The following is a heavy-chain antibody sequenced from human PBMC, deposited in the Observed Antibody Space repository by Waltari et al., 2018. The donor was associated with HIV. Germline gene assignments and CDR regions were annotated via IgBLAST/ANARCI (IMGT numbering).Heavy chain of an antibody. J-gene: IGHJ6*02. Sequence: QVQLQESGPGLVKPSETLSLTCTVSGGSISSYYWSWIRQPPGKGVEWIGYIYYSGSTNYNPSLKGRVTRSVDTSKNQFSLKLSSVTAADTAVYYCARGVAFGGYYYGMDVWCQGTTVTVSS. V-gene: IGHV4-59*01. CDR3: ARGVAFGGYYYGMDV. D-gene: IGHD3-10*01. CDR1: GGSISSYY. CDR2: IYYSGST.